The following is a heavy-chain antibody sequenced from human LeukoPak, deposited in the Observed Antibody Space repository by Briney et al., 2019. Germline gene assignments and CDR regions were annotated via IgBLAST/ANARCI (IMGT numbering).Heavy chain of an antibody. V-gene: IGHV4-34*01. Sequence: SETLSLTCAVYGGSFSGYYWSWIRQPPGKGLEWIGEINHSGSTNHNPSLKSRVTISVDTSKNQFSLKLSSVTAADTAVYYCARRAYYYDSSGYRFDYWGQGTLVTVSS. D-gene: IGHD3-22*01. CDR1: GGSFSGYY. J-gene: IGHJ4*02. CDR3: ARRAYYYDSSGYRFDY. CDR2: INHSGST.